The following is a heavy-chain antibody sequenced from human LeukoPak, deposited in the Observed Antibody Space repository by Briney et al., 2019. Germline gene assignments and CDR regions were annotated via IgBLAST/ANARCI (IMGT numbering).Heavy chain of an antibody. CDR2: ISSSSSYI. Sequence: GGSLRLSCAASGFTFSSYSMNWVRQAPGKGLEWVSSISSSSSYIYYADSVKGRFTISRDNAKNSLYLQMNSLRAEDTAVYYCARDDTTMKPYDYWGQGTLVTVSS. V-gene: IGHV3-21*01. CDR1: GFTFSSYS. J-gene: IGHJ4*02. CDR3: ARDDTTMKPYDY. D-gene: IGHD3-22*01.